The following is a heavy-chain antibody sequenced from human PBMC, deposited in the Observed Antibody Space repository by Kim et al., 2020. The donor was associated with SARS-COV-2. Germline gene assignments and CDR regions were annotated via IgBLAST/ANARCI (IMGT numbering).Heavy chain of an antibody. V-gene: IGHV5-51*01. D-gene: IGHD3-22*01. Sequence: GESLTISCKGSGYSFTSYWIGWVRQMPGKGLEWMGIIYPGDSDTRYSPSFQGQVTISADKSISTAYLQWSSLKASATAMYYCARRRYYDSSGYYYYYYGMDVWGQGTTVTVSS. CDR2: IYPGDSDT. CDR3: ARRRYYDSSGYYYYYYGMDV. J-gene: IGHJ6*02. CDR1: GYSFTSYW.